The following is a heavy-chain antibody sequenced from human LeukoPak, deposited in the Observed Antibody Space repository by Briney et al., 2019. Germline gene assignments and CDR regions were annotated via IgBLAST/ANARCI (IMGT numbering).Heavy chain of an antibody. V-gene: IGHV1-8*03. J-gene: IGHJ1*01. CDR3: AREGVLSGSYSY. CDR1: GYTFTSYY. Sequence: GASVKVSCKASGYTFTSYYMHWVRQATGQGLEWMGWMNPNSGNTGYAQKFQGRVTITRNTSISTAYMELSSLRSEDTAVYYCAREGVLSGSYSYWGQGTLVTVSS. CDR2: MNPNSGNT. D-gene: IGHD1-26*01.